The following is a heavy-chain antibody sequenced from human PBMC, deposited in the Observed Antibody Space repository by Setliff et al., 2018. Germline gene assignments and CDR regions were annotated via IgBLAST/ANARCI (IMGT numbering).Heavy chain of an antibody. CDR3: ARGDYFFYYMDV. J-gene: IGHJ6*03. Sequence: SETLSLTCTVSGGSISSGTYCRTWIRQHPGKGLEWIGYIYYSGSTYYNPSFNNRVSISRDTSKNQFSLKLNSVTAADTAVYYCARGDYFFYYMDVWGKGTTVTVSS. CDR2: IYYSGST. V-gene: IGHV4-31*03. CDR1: GGSISSGTYC.